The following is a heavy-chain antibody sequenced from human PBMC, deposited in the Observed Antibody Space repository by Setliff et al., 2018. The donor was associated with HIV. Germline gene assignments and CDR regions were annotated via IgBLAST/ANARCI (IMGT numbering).Heavy chain of an antibody. J-gene: IGHJ6*03. Sequence: GGSLRLSCAASGFTFSSYGMHRVRQAPGKGLEWVAVISCDGSDQHLADSVKDRFTISRDNSNNALYLQMNGLRGEDTAVYYCARDDDSSCYWDHYYYMDVWGKGTRVTVSS. CDR1: GFTFSSYG. CDR2: ISCDGSDQ. V-gene: IGHV3-30*03. D-gene: IGHD3-22*01. CDR3: ARDDDSSCYWDHYYYMDV.